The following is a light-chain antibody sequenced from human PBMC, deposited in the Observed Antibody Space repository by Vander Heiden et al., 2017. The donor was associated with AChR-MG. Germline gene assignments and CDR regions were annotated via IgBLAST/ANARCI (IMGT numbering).Light chain of an antibody. J-gene: IGLJ1*01. V-gene: IGLV1-40*01. Sequence: QSVLTQPPSVSGAPGQSVTIPCTGSSSSIGAGYGVHWYQHLPGRAPKLLIYGDTKRPSGVPGRFSGSKSGTSASLAITGLQAEDEADYYCQSYDTASLYVFGSGTKVTVV. CDR1: SSSIGAGYG. CDR2: GDT. CDR3: QSYDTASLYV.